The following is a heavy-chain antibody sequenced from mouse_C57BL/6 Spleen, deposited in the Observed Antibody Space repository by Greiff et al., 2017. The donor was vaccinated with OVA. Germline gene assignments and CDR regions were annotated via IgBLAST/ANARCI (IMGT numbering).Heavy chain of an antibody. CDR1: GFTFSSYA. CDR2: ISDGGSYT. V-gene: IGHV5-4*01. J-gene: IGHJ4*01. Sequence: EVKLVESGGGLVKPGGSLKLSCAASGFTFSSYAMSWVRQTPEQRLEWVATISDGGSYTYYPDNVKGRFTISRDNAKNNLYLQMSHLKSEDTAMYYCARDLLYDSNDYAMDYWGQGTSVTVSS. D-gene: IGHD2-5*01. CDR3: ARDLLYDSNDYAMDY.